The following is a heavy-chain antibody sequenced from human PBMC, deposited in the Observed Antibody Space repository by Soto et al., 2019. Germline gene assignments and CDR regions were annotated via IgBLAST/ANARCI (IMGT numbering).Heavy chain of an antibody. CDR2: IWYDGSNK. CDR1: GFTFSSYG. V-gene: IGHV3-30*02. J-gene: IGHJ4*02. CDR3: AKPPYNWNYIFDY. D-gene: IGHD1-7*01. Sequence: GGSLRLSCAASGFTFSSYGMHWVRQAPGKGLEWVAVIWYDGSNKYYADSVKGRFTISRDNSKNTLYLQMNSLRAEDTAVYYCAKPPYNWNYIFDYWGQGTLVTVSS.